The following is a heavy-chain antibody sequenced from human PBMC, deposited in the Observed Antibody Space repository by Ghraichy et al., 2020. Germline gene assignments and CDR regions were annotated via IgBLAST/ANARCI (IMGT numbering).Heavy chain of an antibody. CDR1: GYSFTSYW. Sequence: GESLNISCKGSGYSFTSYWISWVRQMPGKGLEWMGRIDPSDSYTNYSPSFQGHVTISADKSISTAYLQWSSLKASDTAMYYCATPRGSSTEKYYYYGMDVWGQGTTVTVSS. D-gene: IGHD2-2*01. CDR3: ATPRGSSTEKYYYYGMDV. V-gene: IGHV5-10-1*01. J-gene: IGHJ6*02. CDR2: IDPSDSYT.